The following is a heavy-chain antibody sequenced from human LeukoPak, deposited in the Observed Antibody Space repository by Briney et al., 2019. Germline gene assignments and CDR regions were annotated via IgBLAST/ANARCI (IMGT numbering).Heavy chain of an antibody. CDR1: GGSISSSSYY. D-gene: IGHD5-18*01. CDR2: IYYSGST. Sequence: PSETLSLTCTVSGGSISSSSYYWGWIRQPPGKGLEWIGSIYYSGSTYYNPSLKSRVTISVDTSKNQFSLKLSSVTAADTAVYYCASIGYSYGSIDYWGQGTLVTVSS. CDR3: ASIGYSYGSIDY. V-gene: IGHV4-39*07. J-gene: IGHJ4*02.